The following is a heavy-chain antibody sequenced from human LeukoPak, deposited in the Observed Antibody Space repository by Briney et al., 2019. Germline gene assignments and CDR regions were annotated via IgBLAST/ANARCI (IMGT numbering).Heavy chain of an antibody. D-gene: IGHD4-17*01. CDR3: ARASTVTTWSLGY. CDR2: ISSSSSYI. J-gene: IGHJ4*02. Sequence: GGSLRLSCAASGFTFSSYSMNWVRQAPGKGLEWVSSISSSSSYIYYADSVKGRFTISRDNAKNSLYLQMNSLRAEDTAMYYCARASTVTTWSLGYWGQGILVTVSS. CDR1: GFTFSSYS. V-gene: IGHV3-21*04.